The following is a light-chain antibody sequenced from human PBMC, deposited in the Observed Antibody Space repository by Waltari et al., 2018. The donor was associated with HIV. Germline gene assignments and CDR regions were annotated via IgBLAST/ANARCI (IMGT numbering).Light chain of an antibody. CDR3: QQHYTSTYT. CDR1: QSVLNSSSNKNS. Sequence: DIVMTQSPDSLAVSLGERATINCKFSQSVLNSSSNKNSLAWYQQKSGQPPNLLIYWASTRESGVPERFSGSGSGTDFTLTISSLQAADVAVYYCQQHYTSTYTFGQGTKLEIK. CDR2: WAS. V-gene: IGKV4-1*01. J-gene: IGKJ2*01.